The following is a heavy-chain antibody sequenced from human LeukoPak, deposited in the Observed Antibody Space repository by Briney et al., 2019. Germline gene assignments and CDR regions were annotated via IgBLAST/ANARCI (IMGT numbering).Heavy chain of an antibody. V-gene: IGHV1-18*01. CDR2: ISAYNGNT. CDR1: GYTFTSYG. Sequence: VASVKASCKASGYTFTSYGISWVRQAPGQGLEWMGWISAYNGNTNYAQKLQGRVTMTTDTSTSTAYMELRSLRSDDTAVYYCARDPYDILTGPLYYFDYWGQGTLVTVSS. CDR3: ARDPYDILTGPLYYFDY. J-gene: IGHJ4*02. D-gene: IGHD3-9*01.